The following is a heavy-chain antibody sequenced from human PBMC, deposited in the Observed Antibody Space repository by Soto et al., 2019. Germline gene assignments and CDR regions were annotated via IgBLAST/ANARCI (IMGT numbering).Heavy chain of an antibody. CDR2: IYGSDDK. CDR3: ARRYDPYYFDN. Sequence: SGPTLVNPTQTLTLTCTFSGFSLTTSAVAVGWIRQPPGKALEWLAIIYGSDDKFYSPSLKSRLTITKDTSTSQVVLTMTNMDPVDTATYYCARRYDPYYFDNWGQGTLVTVSS. V-gene: IGHV2-5*01. CDR1: GFSLTTSAVA. D-gene: IGHD1-1*01. J-gene: IGHJ4*02.